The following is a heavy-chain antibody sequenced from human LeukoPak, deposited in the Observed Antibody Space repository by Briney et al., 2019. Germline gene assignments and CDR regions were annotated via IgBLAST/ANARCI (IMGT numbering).Heavy chain of an antibody. J-gene: IGHJ4*02. CDR3: ARDLFTMIVVVQLGY. Sequence: ASVKVSCKASGYTFTSYDINWVRQATGQGLEWMGWMNPNSGNTGYAQKFQGRVTMTRDTSISTAYMELSRLRSDDTAVYYCARDLFTMIVVVQLGYWGQGTLVTVSS. CDR1: GYTFTSYD. V-gene: IGHV1-8*01. CDR2: MNPNSGNT. D-gene: IGHD3-22*01.